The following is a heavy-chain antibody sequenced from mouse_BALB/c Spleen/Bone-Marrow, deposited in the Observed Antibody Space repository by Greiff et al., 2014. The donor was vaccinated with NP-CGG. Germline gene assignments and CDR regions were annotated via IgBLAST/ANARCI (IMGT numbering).Heavy chain of an antibody. J-gene: IGHJ2*01. CDR3: ARGDYRSYYFDY. V-gene: IGHV1-54*01. CDR1: GYAFTNYL. CDR2: INPGSGGT. D-gene: IGHD2-14*01. Sequence: QVQLQQSGAELVRPGTSVKVSCKASGYAFTNYLIEWVKQRPGWGLEWIGVINPGSGGTNYNEKFKGKATLTADKSSSTAYMQLSSLTSDDSAVYFCARGDYRSYYFDYWGQGTTLTVSS.